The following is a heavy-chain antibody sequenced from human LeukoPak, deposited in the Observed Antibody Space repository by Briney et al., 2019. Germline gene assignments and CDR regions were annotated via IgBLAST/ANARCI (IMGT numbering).Heavy chain of an antibody. V-gene: IGHV1-46*01. D-gene: IGHD3-3*01. Sequence: GASVKVSCKASGYIFTIYYMNWVRQAPGQGFEWMGIINPSVGSTSYAQTFQGRVTMTRDTSTSTVYMELSSLRSEDTAVYYCVRGGYDFSSGYYLSRWGQGTLVTVSS. CDR2: INPSVGST. CDR3: VRGGYDFSSGYYLSR. CDR1: GYIFTIYY. J-gene: IGHJ4*02.